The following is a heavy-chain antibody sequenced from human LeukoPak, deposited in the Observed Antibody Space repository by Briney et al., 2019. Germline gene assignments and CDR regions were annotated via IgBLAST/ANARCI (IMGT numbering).Heavy chain of an antibody. Sequence: PGGSLRLSCAASGFTFSSYSMNWVRQAPGKGLEWVSSISSSSSYIYYADSVKGRFTISRDNAKNSLYLQMNSLRAEDTALYFCASVTHSETNDAFDIWGKGKMVTVSS. CDR2: ISSSSSYI. V-gene: IGHV3-21*04. CDR3: ASVTHSETNDAFDI. D-gene: IGHD1-7*01. CDR1: GFTFSSYS. J-gene: IGHJ3*02.